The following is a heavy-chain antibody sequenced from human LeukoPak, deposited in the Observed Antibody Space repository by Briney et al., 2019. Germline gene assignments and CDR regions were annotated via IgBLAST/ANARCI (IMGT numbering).Heavy chain of an antibody. D-gene: IGHD3-10*01. Sequence: ASVKVSCKASGYTFTSYAMNWVRQAPGQGLEWMGWINTNTGNPTYAQGFTGRFVFSLDTSVSTAYLQISSLKAEDTAVYYCARGPPYYYGSGSYTIDFYYYGMDVWGQGTTVTVSS. CDR3: ARGPPYYYGSGSYTIDFYYYGMDV. CDR2: INTNTGNP. V-gene: IGHV7-4-1*02. J-gene: IGHJ6*02. CDR1: GYTFTSYA.